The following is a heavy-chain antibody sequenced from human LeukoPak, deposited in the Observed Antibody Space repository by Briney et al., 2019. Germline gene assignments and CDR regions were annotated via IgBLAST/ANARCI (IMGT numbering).Heavy chain of an antibody. CDR2: IRYDGSNK. J-gene: IGHJ3*02. Sequence: GGSLRLSCAASGFTFSSYGMHWVRQAPGKGLEWVAFIRYDGSNKYYADSVKGRFTISRDNSKNTLYLQMNSLRAEDTAVYYCAKISNPLDLIMIAAAGLDAFDIWGQGTMVTVSS. CDR3: AKISNPLDLIMIAAAGLDAFDI. CDR1: GFTFSSYG. V-gene: IGHV3-30*02. D-gene: IGHD6-13*01.